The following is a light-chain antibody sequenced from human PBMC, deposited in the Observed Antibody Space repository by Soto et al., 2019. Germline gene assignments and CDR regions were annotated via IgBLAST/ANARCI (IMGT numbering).Light chain of an antibody. J-gene: IGKJ4*01. CDR3: QQRSNCPLT. V-gene: IGKV3-11*01. Sequence: EIVLTQSPATLSLSPGERATLSCRASQSVSSYLAWYQQKPGQAPRLLIYDASNRATGIPARFSGSGSGTDFTLTISCLEPDDFAVYYCQQRSNCPLTFGGGTKVEIK. CDR1: QSVSSY. CDR2: DAS.